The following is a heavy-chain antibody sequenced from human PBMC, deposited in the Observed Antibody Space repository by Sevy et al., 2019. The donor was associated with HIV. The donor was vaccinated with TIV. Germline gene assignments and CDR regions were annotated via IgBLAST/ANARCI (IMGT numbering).Heavy chain of an antibody. J-gene: IGHJ4*02. CDR2: IYYNGHI. CDR1: GGSITSLY. CDR3: AGENAWGRGYS. V-gene: IGHV4-59*08. Sequence: SETLSLTCTVSGGSITSLYWNWIRQPPGKGLEWIANIYYNGHINYNPSLKSRVTVSLDTSKNQFSLRLSSVTAADMAMYYCAGENAWGRGYSWGQGTLVTVSS. D-gene: IGHD1-26*01.